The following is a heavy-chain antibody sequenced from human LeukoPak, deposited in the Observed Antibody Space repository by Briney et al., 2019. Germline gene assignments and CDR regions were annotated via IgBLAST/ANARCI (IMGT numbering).Heavy chain of an antibody. D-gene: IGHD5-18*01. Sequence: ASVKVSCKPSGYTFSGFYIHWVRQAPGQGLEWMGWINPNSGGTNYAQKFQGRVTMTRDTSISTAYMELSRLRSDDTAVYYCATHLPGLWFFDYWGQGTLVTVSS. J-gene: IGHJ4*02. V-gene: IGHV1-2*02. CDR3: ATHLPGLWFFDY. CDR2: INPNSGGT. CDR1: GYTFSGFY.